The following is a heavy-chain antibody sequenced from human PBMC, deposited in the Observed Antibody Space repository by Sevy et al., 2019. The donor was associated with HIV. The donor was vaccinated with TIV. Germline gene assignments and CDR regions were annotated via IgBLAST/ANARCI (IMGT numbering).Heavy chain of an antibody. CDR2: IDWDDDK. V-gene: IGHV2-70*01. D-gene: IGHD3-22*01. CDR1: GFSLSTSGMC. Sequence: SGPTLVNPTQTLTLTCTFSGFSLSTSGMCVSWIRQPPGKALEWLALIDWDDDKYYSTSLKTRLTISKDTSKNQVVLTMTNMDPVETATYYCARIHDSSGYFDYWGQGTLVTVSS. J-gene: IGHJ4*02. CDR3: ARIHDSSGYFDY.